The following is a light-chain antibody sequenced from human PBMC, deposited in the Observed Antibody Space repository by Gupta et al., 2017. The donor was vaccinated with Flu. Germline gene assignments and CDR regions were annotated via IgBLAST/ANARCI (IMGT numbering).Light chain of an antibody. CDR1: SGHRGYA. CDR3: ETWDSNTQRV. Sequence: QPVLTQSSSASASLGSSVRLTCTLSSGHRGYAIAWHQQQPGKAPRFLMKLEGSGSYNRGSGVPDRFSGSGSGADSYLTISNLQSDDEAGYYCETWDSNTQRVFGGGTKLTVL. V-gene: IGLV4-60*03. J-gene: IGLJ3*02. CDR2: LEGSGSY.